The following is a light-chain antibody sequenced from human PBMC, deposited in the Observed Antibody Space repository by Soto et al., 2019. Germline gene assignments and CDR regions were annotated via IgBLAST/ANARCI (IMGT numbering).Light chain of an antibody. J-gene: IGKJ2*01. CDR2: GAS. CDR1: QSVSNN. V-gene: IGKV3-15*01. Sequence: EIVMTQSPATLSVSPGERATLSCRASQSVSNNLAWYQQKPGQAPRLLVYGASTRATGIPARFSGSGSGTEFTLTISSLQSEDFAVYYCQRYNSWPPMYTFGQGTKLEIK. CDR3: QRYNSWPPMYT.